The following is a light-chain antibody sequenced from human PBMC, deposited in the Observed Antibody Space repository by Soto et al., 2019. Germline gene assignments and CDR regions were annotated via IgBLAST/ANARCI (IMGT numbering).Light chain of an antibody. J-gene: IGKJ5*01. Sequence: EIVLTQSPATLSLSPGETATLSCGASQSVDKFLAWYQQRPGQPPRLLIFDSSNRATGVPVRFSGSGSGTVFTLTIGSLEPEDSAVYYRQQRKHWPPITSGQGTPPE. CDR1: QSVDKF. CDR2: DSS. V-gene: IGKV3-11*01. CDR3: QQRKHWPPIT.